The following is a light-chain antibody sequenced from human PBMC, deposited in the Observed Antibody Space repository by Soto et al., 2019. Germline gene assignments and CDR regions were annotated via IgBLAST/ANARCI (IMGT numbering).Light chain of an antibody. CDR2: DIS. CDR1: QRVGKY. J-gene: IGKJ5*01. Sequence: DIQMTQSPSSLSVSVGDRVTITCRASQRVGKYLAWFQQKPGRAPESLIYDISSLQSGVPSKFSGSGSGTDFTLNINSLQPEDSATYYCQQYHTYPRTFGQGTRLEI. CDR3: QQYHTYPRT. V-gene: IGKV1-16*02.